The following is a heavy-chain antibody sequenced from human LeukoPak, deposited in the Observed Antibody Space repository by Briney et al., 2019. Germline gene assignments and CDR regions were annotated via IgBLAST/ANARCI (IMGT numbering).Heavy chain of an antibody. D-gene: IGHD5-18*01. V-gene: IGHV7-4-1*02. J-gene: IGHJ4*02. Sequence: ASVKVSCKASGYTFSRYAMTWVRQAPGQGLEWMAWINTNTGNPTYAQGFTGRFVFSLDTSVSTAYLQISSLKVEDTAVYYCARGPRGYSYGTDYWGQGTLVTVSS. CDR3: ARGPRGYSYGTDY. CDR1: GYTFSRYA. CDR2: INTNTGNP.